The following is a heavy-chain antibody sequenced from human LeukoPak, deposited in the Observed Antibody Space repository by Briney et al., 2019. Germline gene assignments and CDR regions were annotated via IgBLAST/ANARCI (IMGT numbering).Heavy chain of an antibody. Sequence: GGSLRLSCTVSGFTVSSNSMSWVRQAPGKGLEWVSFIYSDNTHYSDSVKGRFPISRDNSKNSLYLQIHSLRAEDTAVYYCARDWYNNSDAFDIWGQGTMVTVSS. V-gene: IGHV3-53*01. CDR2: IYSDNT. D-gene: IGHD4-11*01. CDR3: ARDWYNNSDAFDI. CDR1: GFTVSSNS. J-gene: IGHJ3*02.